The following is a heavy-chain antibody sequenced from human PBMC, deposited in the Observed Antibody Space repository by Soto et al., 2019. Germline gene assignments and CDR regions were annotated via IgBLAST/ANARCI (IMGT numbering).Heavy chain of an antibody. V-gene: IGHV4-4*07. CDR2: IYTSGST. CDR3: ARVESVVTATFVHGSTGWFDP. J-gene: IGHJ5*02. CDR1: GGSISSYY. Sequence: QVQLQESGPGLVKPSETLSLTCTVSGGSISSYYWSWIRQPAGKGLEWIGRIYTSGSTNYNPSLKSRVTMSVDTSKNQFSLKLSSVTAADTAVYYCARVESVVTATFVHGSTGWFDPWGQGTLVTVSS. D-gene: IGHD2-21*02.